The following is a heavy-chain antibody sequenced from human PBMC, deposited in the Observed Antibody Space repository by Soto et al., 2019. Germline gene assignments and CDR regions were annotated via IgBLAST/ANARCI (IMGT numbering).Heavy chain of an antibody. CDR3: ARVPDY. Sequence: SETLSLTCAVSGCSISRGGYSWSWIRQPPGKGLEWIGYMYHSGSTYYNPSLKSRVTISIDRSKNQFSLKLSSVTAADTAVYYCARVPDYWRQGILVTVYS. J-gene: IGHJ4*02. V-gene: IGHV4-30-2*01. CDR1: GCSISRGGYS. CDR2: MYHSGST. D-gene: IGHD2-2*01.